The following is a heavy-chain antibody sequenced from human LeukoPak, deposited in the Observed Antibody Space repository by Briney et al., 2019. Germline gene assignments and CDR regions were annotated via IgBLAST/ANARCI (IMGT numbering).Heavy chain of an antibody. CDR1: GFTFSTYS. J-gene: IGHJ4*02. D-gene: IGHD3-22*01. Sequence: GGSLRLSCAASGFTFSTYSMNWVRQPPGKGLEWVSYISAGSGTTHYADSVKGRFTISRDNAKNSLYLQMNGLRAEDTAVYYCARVLGGSYYYTAYWGQGTLVTVSS. CDR3: ARVLGGSYYYTAY. V-gene: IGHV3-48*01. CDR2: ISAGSGTT.